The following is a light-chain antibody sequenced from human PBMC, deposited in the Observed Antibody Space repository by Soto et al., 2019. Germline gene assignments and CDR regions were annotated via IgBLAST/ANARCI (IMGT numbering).Light chain of an antibody. Sequence: DLPMTQSPSSLSASVGDRVTITCRASQIISTYLNWYQQRPGNAPKLLIYAASSLQSGVPSRFSGSVSGTDFTLIISSLQPEDFATYYCQQSYSTPWTFGQGTKVEI. CDR2: AAS. CDR3: QQSYSTPWT. CDR1: QIISTY. V-gene: IGKV1-39*01. J-gene: IGKJ1*01.